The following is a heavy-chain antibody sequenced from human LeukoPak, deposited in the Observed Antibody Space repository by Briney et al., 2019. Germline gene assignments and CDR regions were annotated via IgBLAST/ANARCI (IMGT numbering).Heavy chain of an antibody. CDR1: GGSISSGDYY. D-gene: IGHD3-22*01. Sequence: SETLSLTCTVSGGSISSGDYYWNWIRQPPGKGLEWIGYIYYSGSTYYNPSLKSRVTISVDTSKNQFSLKLSSVTAADTAVYYCARNADPYYDSSGYLFDYWGQGTLVTVSS. CDR3: ARNADPYYDSSGYLFDY. CDR2: IYYSGST. V-gene: IGHV4-30-4*01. J-gene: IGHJ4*02.